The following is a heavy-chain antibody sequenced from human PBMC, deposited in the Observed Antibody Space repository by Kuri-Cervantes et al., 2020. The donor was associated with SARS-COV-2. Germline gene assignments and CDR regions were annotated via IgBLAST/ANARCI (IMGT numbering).Heavy chain of an antibody. D-gene: IGHD3-10*01. Sequence: KVSCKGSGYSFTSYWIGWVRQMPGKGLEWMGIIYPGDSDTRYSPSFQGQVTISADKSISTAYLQWSSLKASDTAMYYCARGSIFSDTGGWYFDYWGQGTLVTVSS. V-gene: IGHV5-51*01. CDR1: GYSFTSYW. J-gene: IGHJ4*02. CDR3: ARGSIFSDTGGWYFDY. CDR2: IYPGDSDT.